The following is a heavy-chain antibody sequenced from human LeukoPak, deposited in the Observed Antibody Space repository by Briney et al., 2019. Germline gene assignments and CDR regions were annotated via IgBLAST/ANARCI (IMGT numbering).Heavy chain of an antibody. V-gene: IGHV1-2*02. Sequence: GASVKVSCKASGYTFTGYYMHWARQAPGQGLEWMGWINPNSGGTNYAQKFQGRVTMTRDTSISTAYTELSRLRSDDTAVYYCARDPTVGITGTTDYWGQGTLVTVSS. CDR1: GYTFTGYY. CDR2: INPNSGGT. CDR3: ARDPTVGITGTTDY. D-gene: IGHD1-7*01. J-gene: IGHJ4*02.